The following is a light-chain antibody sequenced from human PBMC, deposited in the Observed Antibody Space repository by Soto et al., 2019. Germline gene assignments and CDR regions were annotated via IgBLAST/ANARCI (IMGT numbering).Light chain of an antibody. V-gene: IGLV2-18*02. CDR2: EVS. CDR3: SSYTSSSDFDV. CDR1: STDFVSYNR. Sequence: QSVLTQPPSVSGSPGQSVTISCTGTSTDFVSYNRVSWYQQPPGTAPKLIIYEVSNRPSGVSSRFSGSKSGNTASLTISGLQADDEADYYCSSYTSSSDFDVFGTGTKVTVL. J-gene: IGLJ1*01.